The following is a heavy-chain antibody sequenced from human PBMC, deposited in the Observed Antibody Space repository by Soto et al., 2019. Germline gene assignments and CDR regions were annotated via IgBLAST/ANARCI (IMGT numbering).Heavy chain of an antibody. CDR3: ARSWQVGNRFDP. Sequence: QVQLVQSGAEMKQPGASVKVSCKASGYTITSYDINCVRQATGQGLEWMGWMNPNSGNTGYAKKFQGSVTMTRNTSISTAYMELRSLRSEDTAVYYWARSWQVGNRFDPWGQGTLVTVSS. D-gene: IGHD3-3*01. J-gene: IGHJ5*02. CDR1: GYTITSYD. CDR2: MNPNSGNT. V-gene: IGHV1-8*01.